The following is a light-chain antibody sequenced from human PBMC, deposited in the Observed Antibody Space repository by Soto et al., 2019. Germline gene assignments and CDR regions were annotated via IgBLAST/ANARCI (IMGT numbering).Light chain of an antibody. J-gene: IGKJ5*01. CDR1: QTVSDN. V-gene: IGKV3-11*01. CDR3: QQRSNWPRLT. Sequence: EIVMTQSPATLSVSPGERATLSCRASQTVSDNLAWYQQKPGQAPRLLIYGASNRATGIPARFSGSGSGTDFTLTISSLEPEDFAVYYCQQRSNWPRLTFGQGTRLEIK. CDR2: GAS.